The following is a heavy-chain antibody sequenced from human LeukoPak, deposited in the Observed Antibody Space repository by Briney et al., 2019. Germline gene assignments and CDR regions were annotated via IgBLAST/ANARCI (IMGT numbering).Heavy chain of an antibody. D-gene: IGHD3-22*01. CDR2: IYYSGST. J-gene: IGHJ4*02. CDR3: AREIDYYDSSGYYGPGDY. Sequence: SETLSLTCAVSGGSISSSSYYWGWIRQPPGKGLEWIGSIYYSGSTYYNPSLKSRVTISVDTSKNQFSLKLSSVTAADTAVYYCAREIDYYDSSGYYGPGDYWGQGTLVTVSS. CDR1: GGSISSSSYY. V-gene: IGHV4-39*02.